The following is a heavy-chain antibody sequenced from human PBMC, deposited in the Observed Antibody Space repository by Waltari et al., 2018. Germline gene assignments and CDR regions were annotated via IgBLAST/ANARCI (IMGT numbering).Heavy chain of an antibody. CDR1: GFTFSSYS. V-gene: IGHV3-21*01. J-gene: IGHJ4*02. D-gene: IGHD1-26*01. CDR2: ISSSSSYI. Sequence: EVQLVESGGGLVKPGGSLRLSCAASGFTFSSYSMNWVRQAPGKGLEWVSSISSSSSYIYYADSVKGRFTISRDNAKNSLYLQMNSLRAEDTAVYYCARYHGGSYSPFDYWGQGTLVTVSS. CDR3: ARYHGGSYSPFDY.